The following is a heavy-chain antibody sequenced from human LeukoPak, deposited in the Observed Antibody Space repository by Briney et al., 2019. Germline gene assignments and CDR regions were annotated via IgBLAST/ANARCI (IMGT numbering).Heavy chain of an antibody. CDR1: GGTFSSNA. CDR3: ARSYCSSTSCYSNWFDP. D-gene: IGHD2-2*01. CDR2: IIPIFGTA. J-gene: IGHJ5*02. V-gene: IGHV1-69*05. Sequence: GASVKVSCKASGGTFSSNAISWVRQAPGQGLEWMGGIIPIFGTANYAQKFQGRVTITTDESTSTAYMELSSLRSEDTAGYYCARSYCSSTSCYSNWFDPWGQGTLVTVSS.